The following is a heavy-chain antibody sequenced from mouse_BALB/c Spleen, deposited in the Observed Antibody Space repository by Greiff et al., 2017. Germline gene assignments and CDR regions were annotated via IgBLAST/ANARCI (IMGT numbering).Heavy chain of an antibody. V-gene: IGHV1S22*01. CDR2: IYPGSGST. CDR1: GYTFTSYW. Sequence: LQQPGSELVRPGASVKLSCKASGYTFTSYWMHWVKQRHGQGLEWIGNIYPGSGSTNYDEKFKSKGTLTVDTSSSTAYMHLSSLTSEDSAVYYCTRLNYYAMDYWGQGTSVTVSS. CDR3: TRLNYYAMDY. J-gene: IGHJ4*01.